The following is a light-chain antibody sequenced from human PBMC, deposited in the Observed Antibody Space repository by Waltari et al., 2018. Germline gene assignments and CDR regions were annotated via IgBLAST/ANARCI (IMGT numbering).Light chain of an antibody. V-gene: IGLV2-14*03. CDR2: DVS. J-gene: IGLJ3*02. CDR3: NSYTTTSTWV. Sequence: QSALTQPASVSGSPGQSITISCTGTSSDVGPSNYVPWYQQYPGKAPKLIIYDVSYRPSGVSSRFSGSKSGNTASLTISGLQAEDEADYYCNSYTTTSTWVFGGGTKLTVL. CDR1: SSDVGPSNY.